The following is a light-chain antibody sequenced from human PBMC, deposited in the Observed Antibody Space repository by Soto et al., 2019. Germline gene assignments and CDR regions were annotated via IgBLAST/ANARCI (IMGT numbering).Light chain of an antibody. CDR3: QQYGSSPLWT. CDR1: QSVSSSY. V-gene: IGKV3-20*01. Sequence: EIVLTQSPGTLSLSPGERSTLSCRASQSVSSSYLAWYQQKPGQAPRLLIYGASSRATGIPDRFSGSGSGTDFTLTISRLEPEDFAVYYCQQYGSSPLWTFGQGTKGDIK. J-gene: IGKJ1*01. CDR2: GAS.